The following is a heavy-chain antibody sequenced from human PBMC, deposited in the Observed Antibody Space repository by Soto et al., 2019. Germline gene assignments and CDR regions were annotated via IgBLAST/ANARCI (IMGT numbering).Heavy chain of an antibody. Sequence: PSETLSLTCAVFNASLGDHYWAWIRRSPDKGLEWIGEVHPSGSTDYNPSLKSRLTLSLDTSKNQFSLKVASVTAADTAVYFCARGKPSGYMLCTRNLFSYGLDVWCPGTTVT. CDR1: NASLGDHY. J-gene: IGHJ6*02. CDR3: ARGKPSGYMLCTRNLFSYGLDV. D-gene: IGHD5-18*01. V-gene: IGHV4-34*01. CDR2: VHPSGST.